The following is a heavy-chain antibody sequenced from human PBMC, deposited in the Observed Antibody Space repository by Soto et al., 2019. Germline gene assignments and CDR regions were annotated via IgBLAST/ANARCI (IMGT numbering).Heavy chain of an antibody. Sequence: EVQLLESGGGLVQPGGSLRLSCAASGFTFSSYAMRWVRQAPGKGLEWVAAISGSGGSTYYAESVKGRFTISRHNSKNTLYLQMNSLRAEDTAVYYCAKRGSGSYYDYWGQGTLVTVSS. CDR2: ISGSGGST. CDR1: GFTFSSYA. CDR3: AKRGSGSYYDY. D-gene: IGHD3-10*01. V-gene: IGHV3-23*01. J-gene: IGHJ4*02.